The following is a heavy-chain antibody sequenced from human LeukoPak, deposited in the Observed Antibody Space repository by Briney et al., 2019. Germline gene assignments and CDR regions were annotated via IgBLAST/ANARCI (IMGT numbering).Heavy chain of an antibody. D-gene: IGHD3-10*01. J-gene: IGHJ3*02. Sequence: ASVKVSCKASGYTFTSYDINWVRQATGQGLEWMGWMNPNSGNTGYAQKFQGRVTMTRNTSISTAYMELSSLRSEDTAVYYCARDSAVWFGELLFMDAFDIWGQGTMVTVSS. V-gene: IGHV1-8*01. CDR3: ARDSAVWFGELLFMDAFDI. CDR1: GYTFTSYD. CDR2: MNPNSGNT.